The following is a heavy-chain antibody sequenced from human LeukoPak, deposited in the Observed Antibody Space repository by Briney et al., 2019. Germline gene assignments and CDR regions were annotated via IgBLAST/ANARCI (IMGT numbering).Heavy chain of an antibody. CDR3: AKRRYCSSISCHDFDY. CDR2: ISAGGDSP. J-gene: IGHJ4*02. D-gene: IGHD2-2*01. CDR1: GFTFSSYA. V-gene: IGHV3-23*01. Sequence: GGSLRLSCAASGFTFSSYAMSWVRQAPGQGLEWGSAISAGGDSPYYADSAEGRFSISRDNSKNTLYLQMNSLRAGDTAVYYCAKRRYCSSISCHDFDYWGQGTLVTVSS.